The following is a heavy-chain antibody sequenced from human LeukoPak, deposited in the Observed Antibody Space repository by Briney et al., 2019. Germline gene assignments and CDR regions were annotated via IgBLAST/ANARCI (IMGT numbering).Heavy chain of an antibody. CDR1: GFAVSSNY. CDR3: ARDRSRDGYNPGGY. Sequence: GGSLRLSCAASGFAVSSNYMSWVRQAPGKGLEWVAFIRYDGSNKYYADSVKGRFTISRDNSKNTLYLHVNSLRPEDTAVYYCARDRSRDGYNPGGYWGQGTLVTVSS. CDR2: IRYDGSNK. D-gene: IGHD5-24*01. J-gene: IGHJ4*02. V-gene: IGHV3-30*02.